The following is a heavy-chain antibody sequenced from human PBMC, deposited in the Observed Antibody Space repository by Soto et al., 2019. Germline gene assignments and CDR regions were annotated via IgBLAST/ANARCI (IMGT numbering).Heavy chain of an antibody. CDR1: GGTFSNHA. V-gene: IGHV1-69*13. J-gene: IGHJ6*02. CDR2: IIPMFPTA. Sequence: ASVKVSCKASGGTFSNHAISWVRQAPGQGLEWVGGIIPMFPTAGYAQRFQGRVTITADDSTTTVYMELSGLRSEDTAMYYCARDDATYCGGDCYRYFYYGMDVWGQGTTVTVSS. D-gene: IGHD2-21*02. CDR3: ARDDATYCGGDCYRYFYYGMDV.